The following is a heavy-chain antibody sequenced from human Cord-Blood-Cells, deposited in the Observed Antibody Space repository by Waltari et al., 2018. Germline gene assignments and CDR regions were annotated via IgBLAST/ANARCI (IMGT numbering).Heavy chain of an antibody. CDR2: INHSGST. V-gene: IGHV4-34*01. D-gene: IGHD6-6*01. J-gene: IGHJ3*02. CDR3: ARGAIAARLDAFDI. CDR1: GGSFSGYY. Sequence: QVQLQQWGAGLLKPSETLSLTCAVYGGSFSGYYWSWIRQPPGKGLEWIGEINHSGSTNDNPSLKSRVTISVGTSKNQFSLKLSSVTAADTAVYYCARGAIAARLDAFDIWGQGTMVTVSS.